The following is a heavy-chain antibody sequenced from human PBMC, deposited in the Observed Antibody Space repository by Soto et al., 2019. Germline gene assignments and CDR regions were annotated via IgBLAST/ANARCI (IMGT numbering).Heavy chain of an antibody. CDR1: GFTFRPYG. Sequence: EVQLLESGGGLVQPGGSPSLSCPASGFTFRPYGLTWVPQAPGRGLEWVSSISDSGGSPYYADSVKGRFTISRDNSKNTLYLQMNGLRAEDTAVYYCAKLRELPIHDAFDIWGQGTMVTVSS. D-gene: IGHD1-26*01. CDR3: AKLRELPIHDAFDI. CDR2: ISDSGGSP. V-gene: IGHV3-23*01. J-gene: IGHJ3*02.